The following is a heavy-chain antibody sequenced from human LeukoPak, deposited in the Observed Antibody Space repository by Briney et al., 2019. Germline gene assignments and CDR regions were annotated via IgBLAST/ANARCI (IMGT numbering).Heavy chain of an antibody. CDR1: GYTFTGYY. CDR3: ARGPVVVADTNWFDP. Sequence: GASVKVSCKASGYTFTGYYMHWVRQAPGQGLEGMGWINPNSGGTNYAQKFQGRVTMTRDTSISTAYMELSRLRSDDTAVYYCARGPVVVADTNWFDPWGQGTLVTVSS. D-gene: IGHD2-15*01. J-gene: IGHJ5*02. V-gene: IGHV1-2*02. CDR2: INPNSGGT.